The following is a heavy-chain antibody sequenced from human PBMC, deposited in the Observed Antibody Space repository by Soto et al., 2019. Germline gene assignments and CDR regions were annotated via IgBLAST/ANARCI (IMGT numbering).Heavy chain of an antibody. D-gene: IGHD6-13*01. V-gene: IGHV4-30-4*01. CDR2: IYYSGST. CDR3: ARVFFGYSSSWYYFDY. Sequence: TLSLTCTVSGGSISSGDYYWSWIREPPGKGLEWIGYIYYSGSTYYNPSLKSRVTISVDTSKNQFSLKLSSVTAADTAVYYCARVFFGYSSSWYYFDYWGQGTLVTVSS. CDR1: GGSISSGDYY. J-gene: IGHJ4*02.